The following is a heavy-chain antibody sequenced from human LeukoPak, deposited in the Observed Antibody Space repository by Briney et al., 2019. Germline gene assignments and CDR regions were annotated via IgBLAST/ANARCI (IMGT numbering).Heavy chain of an antibody. Sequence: GAPVKVSCKASGYTFTGYYMHWVRQAPGQGLEWMGWINPNSGGTNYAQKFQGRVTMTRDTSISTAYMELSRLRSDDTAVYYCARDLYYYGSGSYYPYVDYWGQGTLVTVSS. CDR2: INPNSGGT. CDR3: ARDLYYYGSGSYYPYVDY. V-gene: IGHV1-2*02. CDR1: GYTFTGYY. D-gene: IGHD3-10*01. J-gene: IGHJ4*02.